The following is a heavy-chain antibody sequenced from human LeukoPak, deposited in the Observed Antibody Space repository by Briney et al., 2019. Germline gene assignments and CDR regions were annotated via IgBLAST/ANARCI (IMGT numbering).Heavy chain of an antibody. CDR3: ARGRYSSRSGGYYFDI. CDR2: INSDGSWT. CDR1: GNYW. J-gene: IGHJ4*02. D-gene: IGHD2-2*01. Sequence: GGSLRLSCAASGNYWMHWVRQVPGKGLVWVSHINSDGSWTSYADPVKGRFTISKDNAKNTVYLQMNSLRAEDTAVYYCARGRYSSRSGGYYFDIWGQGTLVTVSS. V-gene: IGHV3-74*01.